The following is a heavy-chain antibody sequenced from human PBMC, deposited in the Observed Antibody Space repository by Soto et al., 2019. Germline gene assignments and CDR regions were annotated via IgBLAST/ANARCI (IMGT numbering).Heavy chain of an antibody. J-gene: IGHJ4*02. CDR2: INAGNGNA. V-gene: IGHV1-3*01. Sequence: GASVKVSCKASGYTFTSYSMHWVRQAPGQRLEWMGWINAGNGNAKYSQKFQGRVTITRDTSASTAYMELSSLRSEDTAVYYCARVQQXAPTIDYWGQGTLVTVSS. D-gene: IGHD6-13*01. CDR3: ARVQQXAPTIDY. CDR1: GYTFTSYS.